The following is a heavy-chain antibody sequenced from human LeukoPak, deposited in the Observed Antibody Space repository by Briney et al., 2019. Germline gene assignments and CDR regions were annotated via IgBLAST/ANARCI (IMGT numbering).Heavy chain of an antibody. CDR1: GFTFSGYD. J-gene: IGHJ4*02. V-gene: IGHV3-30-3*01. CDR3: ARDRAWNYFDY. CDR2: ISYDGSNE. D-gene: IGHD3-3*01. Sequence: GGSLRLSCAASGFTFSGYDMHWVRQTPGKGLEWMAVISYDGSNEYYADSVKGRFTISRDNSKNTLYLQMDSLRAEDTAVYYCARDRAWNYFDYWGQGTLVTVSS.